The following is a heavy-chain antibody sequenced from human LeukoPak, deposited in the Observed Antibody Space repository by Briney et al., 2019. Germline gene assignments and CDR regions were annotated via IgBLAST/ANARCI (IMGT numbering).Heavy chain of an antibody. CDR1: GFTFDDYA. D-gene: IGHD3-22*01. J-gene: IGHJ4*02. Sequence: PGGSLRLSCAASGFTFDDYAMHWVRQAPGKGLVWVSRINFDGSSTSYADSVKGRFTISRDNAKNTLYLQMNSLRAEDTAVYYCARAAAYFYDSSGYWYLDYWGRGTLVTVSS. V-gene: IGHV3-74*01. CDR2: INFDGSST. CDR3: ARAAAYFYDSSGYWYLDY.